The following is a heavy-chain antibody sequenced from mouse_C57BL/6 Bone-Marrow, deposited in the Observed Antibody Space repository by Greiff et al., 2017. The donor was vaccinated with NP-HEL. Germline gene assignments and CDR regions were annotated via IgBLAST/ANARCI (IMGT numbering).Heavy chain of an antibody. CDR2: INYDGSST. Sequence: EVHLVESEGGLVQPGSSMKLSCTASGFTFSDYYMAWVRQVPEKGLEWVANINYDGSSTYYLDSLKSRFIISRDNAKNILYLQMSSLKSEDTATYYCAREEYYSVYYYAMDYWGQGTSVTVSS. D-gene: IGHD2-12*01. J-gene: IGHJ4*01. V-gene: IGHV5-16*01. CDR1: GFTFSDYY. CDR3: AREEYYSVYYYAMDY.